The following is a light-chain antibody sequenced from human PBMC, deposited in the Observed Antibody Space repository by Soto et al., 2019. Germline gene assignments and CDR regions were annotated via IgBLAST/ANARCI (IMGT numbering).Light chain of an antibody. Sequence: EIVSTQSPGTLSLSPGERATLSCRASQSVSNSNLAWYQQKPGQAPRLLIYGASSRATGIPDRFSGSGSGADFTLTISRLEPEDFAAYYCQQYGSLPFTFGPGTKVDIK. CDR2: GAS. J-gene: IGKJ3*01. CDR3: QQYGSLPFT. CDR1: QSVSNSN. V-gene: IGKV3-20*01.